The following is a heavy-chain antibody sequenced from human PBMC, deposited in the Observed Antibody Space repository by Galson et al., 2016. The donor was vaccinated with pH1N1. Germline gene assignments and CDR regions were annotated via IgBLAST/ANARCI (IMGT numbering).Heavy chain of an antibody. Sequence: SLRLSCAASGLTFSNNAMTWVRQAPGKGLEWVSSIVTSGNTYYADSVKGRFIISRDNSKNTLYLQMNNLRAEDAALYYCMEGTTSGDYWGQGTLVTVSS. CDR3: MEGTTSGDY. J-gene: IGHJ4*02. CDR2: IVTSGNT. D-gene: IGHD1-26*01. V-gene: IGHV3-23*01. CDR1: GLTFSNNA.